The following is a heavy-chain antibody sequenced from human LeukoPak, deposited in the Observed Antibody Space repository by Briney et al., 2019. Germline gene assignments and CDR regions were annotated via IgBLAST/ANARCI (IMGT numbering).Heavy chain of an antibody. CDR3: ATRPTYWGIAVAAAGEGVYFDY. J-gene: IGHJ4*02. CDR1: GHTLTELS. V-gene: IGHV1-24*01. Sequence: ASVKVSCKVSGHTLTELSMHWVRQAPGKGLEWMGGFDPEDGETIYAQKFQGRVTMTEDTSTDTAYMELSSLGSEDTAVYYCATRPTYWGIAVAAAGEGVYFDYWGQGTLVTVSS. D-gene: IGHD6-19*01. CDR2: FDPEDGET.